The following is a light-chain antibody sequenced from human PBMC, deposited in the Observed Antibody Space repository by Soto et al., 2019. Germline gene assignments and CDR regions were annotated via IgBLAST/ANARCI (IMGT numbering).Light chain of an antibody. CDR1: QTISSW. Sequence: TQMTQAPSTLSGAVGARVEITCWASQTISSWLAWYQQKPGKAPKLLIYKASTLKSGVPSRFSGSGSGTEFTLTISSLQPDDFATYYCQHYNSYSEAFAQGTKVDIK. CDR3: QHYNSYSEA. CDR2: KAS. V-gene: IGKV1-5*03. J-gene: IGKJ1*01.